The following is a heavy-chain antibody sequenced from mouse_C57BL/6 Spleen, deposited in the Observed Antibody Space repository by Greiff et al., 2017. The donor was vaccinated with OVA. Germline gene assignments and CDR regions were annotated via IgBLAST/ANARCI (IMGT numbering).Heavy chain of an antibody. CDR2: IDPETGGT. V-gene: IGHV1-15*01. CDR3: AIDYCGSRAPYGLDD. Sequence: VQLQESGAELVRPGASVTLSCKASGYTFTDYEMHWVKQTPVHGLEWIGAIDPETGGTSYNQKFKGKAILAADKSSSTASMELRSLTSEDSAVYDCAIDYCGSRAPYGLDDWGQGTSVTVSS. CDR1: GYTFTDYE. J-gene: IGHJ4*01. D-gene: IGHD1-1*01.